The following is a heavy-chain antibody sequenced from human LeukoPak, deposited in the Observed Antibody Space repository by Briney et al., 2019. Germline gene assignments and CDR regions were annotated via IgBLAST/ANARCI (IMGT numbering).Heavy chain of an antibody. CDR3: ARERGARIQLGGDFDY. V-gene: IGHV3-7*01. Sequence: GGSLRLSCAASGFTFSSYWMSWVRQAPGKGLEWVANIKRDGSEKYYVDSVKGRFTISRDNAKNSLYLQMNSLRAEDTAVHYCARERGARIQLGGDFDYWGQGTLVTVSS. J-gene: IGHJ4*02. CDR2: IKRDGSEK. D-gene: IGHD5-18*01. CDR1: GFTFSSYW.